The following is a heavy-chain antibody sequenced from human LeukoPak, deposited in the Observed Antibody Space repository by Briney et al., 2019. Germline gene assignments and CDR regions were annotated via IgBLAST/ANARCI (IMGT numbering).Heavy chain of an antibody. V-gene: IGHV1-18*01. CDR1: GYTFTSYV. CDR2: ISAYNGNT. J-gene: IGHJ2*01. Sequence: ASVTVSFKASGYTFTSYVISSVRQAPGQGVEWMGWISAYNGNTNYPQNLQGKVPMTTGTSTSTAYMAMSSLRSDDTAVYSCARDKGDSRGWGFELWGRGTLVTVSS. D-gene: IGHD3-22*01. CDR3: ARDKGDSRGWGFEL.